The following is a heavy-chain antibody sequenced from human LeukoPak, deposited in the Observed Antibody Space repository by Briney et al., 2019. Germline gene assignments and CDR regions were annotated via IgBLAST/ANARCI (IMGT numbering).Heavy chain of an antibody. CDR1: GFTFSSYN. Sequence: PGGSLRLSCAASGFTFSSYNMNWVRQAPGTGLEWVSSISSGGANINYADSVRGRFTISRDNAKNSLYLQMNSLRAEDTAVYYRARVSYYDILTGYYAAIDYWGQGTLVTVSS. J-gene: IGHJ4*02. CDR3: ARVSYYDILTGYYAAIDY. CDR2: ISSGGANI. D-gene: IGHD3-9*01. V-gene: IGHV3-21*01.